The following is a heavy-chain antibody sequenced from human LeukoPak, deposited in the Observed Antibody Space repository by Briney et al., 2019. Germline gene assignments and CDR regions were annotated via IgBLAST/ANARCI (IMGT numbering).Heavy chain of an antibody. D-gene: IGHD2-15*01. J-gene: IGHJ3*02. V-gene: IGHV4-59*08. CDR2: IXYSXXT. Sequence: SETLSLTCTVSGGSISSYYWSWIRQSPGKGLVWIGYIXYSXXTXXXXXXXXRVTISVDTSKNQFSLKLRSVTAADTAVYYCAXXRRMXXXXFDIWGQGTMVTVSS. CDR3: AXXRRMXXXXFDI. CDR1: GGSISSYY.